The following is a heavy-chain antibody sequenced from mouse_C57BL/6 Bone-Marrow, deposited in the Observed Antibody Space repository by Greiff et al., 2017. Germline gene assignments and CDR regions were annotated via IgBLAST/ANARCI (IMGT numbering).Heavy chain of an antibody. CDR1: GFTFSDAW. CDR3: TSLTGFFAY. D-gene: IGHD4-1*01. CDR2: IRNKANNPAT. V-gene: IGHV6-6*01. J-gene: IGHJ3*01. Sequence: EVKLMESGGGLVQPGGSMKLSCAASGFTFSDAWMDWVRQSPENGLEWVAEIRNKANNPATYYAESVKGRFTISRDYSKSSVYLQMNSLRAEDTGIYYCTSLTGFFAYWGQGTLVTVSA.